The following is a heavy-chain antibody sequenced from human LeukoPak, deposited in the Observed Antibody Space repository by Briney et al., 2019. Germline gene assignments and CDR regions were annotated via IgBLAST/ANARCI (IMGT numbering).Heavy chain of an antibody. J-gene: IGHJ5*02. Sequence: SVTVSCKASGGTFSSYAISWVRQAPGQGLEWMGGIIPIFGTANYAQKFQGRVTITTDESTSTAYMELSSLRSEDTAVYYCARDHNWNYGWFDPWGQGTLVTVSS. CDR1: GGTFSSYA. D-gene: IGHD1-7*01. CDR2: IIPIFGTA. V-gene: IGHV1-69*05. CDR3: ARDHNWNYGWFDP.